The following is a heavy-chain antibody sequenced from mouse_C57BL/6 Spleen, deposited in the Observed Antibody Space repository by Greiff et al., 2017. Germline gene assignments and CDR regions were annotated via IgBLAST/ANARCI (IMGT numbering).Heavy chain of an antibody. Sequence: VQLQQSGPELVKPGASVKISCKASGYSFTGYYMHWVKQSPEKSLEWIGEINPSTGGTTYNQKFKAKATLTVDKSSSTAYLQLKSLTSEDSAVYYCARYDYGGNYAMDYWGQGTSVTVSS. J-gene: IGHJ4*01. D-gene: IGHD1-1*01. CDR3: ARYDYGGNYAMDY. CDR1: GYSFTGYY. CDR2: INPSTGGT. V-gene: IGHV1-42*01.